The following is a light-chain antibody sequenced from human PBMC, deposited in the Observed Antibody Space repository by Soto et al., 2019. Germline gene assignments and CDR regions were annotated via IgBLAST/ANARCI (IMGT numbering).Light chain of an antibody. CDR1: QSLIHSDGNTY. CDR2: EVS. J-gene: IGKJ1*01. CDR3: MQGTHWPWT. Sequence: DVVMTQSPLSLPVTLGQPASISCRSSQSLIHSDGNTYLNWFRQRPGQSPRRLIYEVSDRDSGVLDRFGGSGSGTDFTLKISRVEAEDVGVYYCMQGTHWPWTFGQGTEVEIK. V-gene: IGKV2-30*02.